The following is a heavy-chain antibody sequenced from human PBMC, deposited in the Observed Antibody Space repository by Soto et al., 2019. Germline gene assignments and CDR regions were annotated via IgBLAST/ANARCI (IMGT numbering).Heavy chain of an antibody. CDR1: DFTFRTYT. D-gene: IGHD2-21*02. CDR3: ATEGDFLIDYV. J-gene: IGHJ3*01. V-gene: IGHV3-21*01. CDR2: INVDGSYI. Sequence: GGSLRLSCVASDFTFRTYTMHWVRQAPGKGLQWVSSINVDGSYIYSADSLKGRFTVSRDNAKNSLYLQMNSLRVEDTAMYYCATEGDFLIDYVWGQGTMVTVSS.